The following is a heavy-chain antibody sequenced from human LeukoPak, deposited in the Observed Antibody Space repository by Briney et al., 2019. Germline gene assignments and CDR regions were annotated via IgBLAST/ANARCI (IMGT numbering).Heavy chain of an antibody. Sequence: GGSLSLSCAVSGFTVSSNYMSWVRQAPGKGLEWVSVLYSGGNTYYADSVKGRFTISRDNSKNTLYLQMNSLRAEDTAVYYCARYDGGSGPFDYWGQGTLVTVSS. V-gene: IGHV3-53*01. CDR1: GFTVSSNY. CDR3: ARYDGGSGPFDY. CDR2: LYSGGNT. J-gene: IGHJ4*02. D-gene: IGHD3-10*01.